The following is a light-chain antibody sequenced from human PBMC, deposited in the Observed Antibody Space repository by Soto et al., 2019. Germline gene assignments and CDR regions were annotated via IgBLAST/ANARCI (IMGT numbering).Light chain of an antibody. V-gene: IGKV3-20*01. CDR1: QSISSSY. CDR3: QQYEAVVT. CDR2: GAS. Sequence: EIVLTQSPGTLSLSPGKRATLSCRASQSISSSYLAWYQQRPGQAPRLLIYGASSRATGIPDRFSGSGSGTEFTLTISRPEPEDVAVYYCQQYEAVVTFGQGTKVDI. J-gene: IGKJ1*01.